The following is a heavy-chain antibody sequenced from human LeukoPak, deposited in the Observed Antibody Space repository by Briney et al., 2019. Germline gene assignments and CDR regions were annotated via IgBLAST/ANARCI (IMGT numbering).Heavy chain of an antibody. CDR2: INPNSGGT. J-gene: IGHJ4*02. D-gene: IGHD4-23*01. V-gene: IGHV1-2*02. Sequence: ASVKVSCKASGYTFTGYYMHWVRRAPGQGLEWMGWINPNSGGTNYAQKFQGRVTMTRDTSISTAYMELSRLRSDDTAVYYCARVGPGTVVTGNYDYWGQGTLVTVSS. CDR3: ARVGPGTVVTGNYDY. CDR1: GYTFTGYY.